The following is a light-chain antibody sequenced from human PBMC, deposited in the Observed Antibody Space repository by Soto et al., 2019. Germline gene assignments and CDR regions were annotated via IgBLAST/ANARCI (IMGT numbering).Light chain of an antibody. CDR3: QQRSNWPLLT. CDR2: DAS. J-gene: IGKJ3*01. V-gene: IGKV3-11*01. Sequence: EIVLTQSPATLSLSPGERATLSCMASQSVSSYLAWYQQKPGQAPRLLIYDASNRATGIPARFSGSGSGTDFTLTISSLEPEDFAVYFCQQRSNWPLLTFGPGTKVDIK. CDR1: QSVSSY.